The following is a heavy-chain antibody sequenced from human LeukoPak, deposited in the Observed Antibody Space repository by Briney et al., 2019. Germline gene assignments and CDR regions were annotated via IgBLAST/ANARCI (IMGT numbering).Heavy chain of an antibody. J-gene: IGHJ6*03. V-gene: IGHV3-33*01. D-gene: IGHD3-10*01. CDR1: GFTFSSYG. CDR3: ARDSGATKPGYYMDV. CDR2: IWYDGSNK. Sequence: PGRSLRLSCAASGFTFSSYGMHWVRQAPGKGLEWVAVIWYDGSNKYYADSVKGRFTISRDNSKNTLYLQMNSLRAEDTAVYYCARDSGATKPGYYMDVWGQGTTITVSS.